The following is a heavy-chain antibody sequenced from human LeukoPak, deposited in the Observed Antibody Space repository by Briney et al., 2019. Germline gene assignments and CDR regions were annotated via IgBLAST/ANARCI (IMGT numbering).Heavy chain of an antibody. CDR1: GFTFSSYA. V-gene: IGHV3-23*01. CDR2: ISGSGGST. D-gene: IGHD3-9*01. Sequence: GGSLRLSCAASGFTFSSYAMSWVHQAPGKGLEWVSAISGSGGSTYYADSVKGRFTISRDNSKNTLYLQMNSLRAEDTAVYYCAKDMAYYDILTGYYTGVKNNWFDPWGQGTLVTVSS. CDR3: AKDMAYYDILTGYYTGVKNNWFDP. J-gene: IGHJ5*02.